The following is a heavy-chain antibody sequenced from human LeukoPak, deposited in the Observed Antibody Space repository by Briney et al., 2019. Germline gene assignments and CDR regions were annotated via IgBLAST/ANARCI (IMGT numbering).Heavy chain of an antibody. V-gene: IGHV3-74*01. CDR2: INSDGSWT. J-gene: IGHJ4*02. CDR3: VSFYETY. CDR1: GNYW. Sequence: GGSLRLSCAASGNYWMHWVRQVPGKGLVWVSHINSDGSWTSYADSVKGRFTISKDNAKNTVYLQMNSLRAEDTAVYYCVSFYETYWGRGTLVTVAS. D-gene: IGHD2/OR15-2a*01.